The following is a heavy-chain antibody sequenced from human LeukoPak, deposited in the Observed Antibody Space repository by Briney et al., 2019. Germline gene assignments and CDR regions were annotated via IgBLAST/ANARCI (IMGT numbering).Heavy chain of an antibody. CDR3: VKDIDDYNRDY. J-gene: IGHJ4*02. D-gene: IGHD5-24*01. V-gene: IGHV3-30*02. Sequence: GGSLRLSCAASGFTFSSYSMNWVRQAPGRGLEWVAFIRYDGSSQYYADSMKGRVTISRDNSKNTVYLQMNSLRPEDTAVYYCVKDIDDYNRDYWGQGTLVTVSS. CDR2: IRYDGSSQ. CDR1: GFTFSSYS.